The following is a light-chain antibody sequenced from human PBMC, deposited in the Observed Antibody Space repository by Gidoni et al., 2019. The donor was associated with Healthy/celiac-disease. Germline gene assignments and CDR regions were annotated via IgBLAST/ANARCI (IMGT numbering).Light chain of an antibody. CDR3: QQYGSSPCS. CDR1: QTVSNSY. Sequence: EIVLTQSPGTLSLSPGERATLSCSASQTVSNSYLAWYQQTPGQAPRLLIYGASNRATGITDRFSGSGSGTDFTLTISRLEPEDFAVYYCQQYGSSPCSFGQGTKLEIK. J-gene: IGKJ2*04. CDR2: GAS. V-gene: IGKV3-20*01.